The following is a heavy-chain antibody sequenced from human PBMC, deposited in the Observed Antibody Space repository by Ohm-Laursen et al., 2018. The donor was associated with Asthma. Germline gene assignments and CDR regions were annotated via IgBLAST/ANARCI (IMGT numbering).Heavy chain of an antibody. J-gene: IGHJ3*02. V-gene: IGHV3-30*03. D-gene: IGHD3-22*01. CDR2: ISYDGSNK. CDR1: GFSFSTYT. Sequence: SLRLSCTASGFSFSTYTLNWVRQAPGKGLEWVAVISYDGSNKYYADSVKGRFTISRDNSKNTLYLQMNSLRAEDTAVYYCARDPSNPPRRYYYDTHHAFDIWGQGTMVTVSS. CDR3: ARDPSNPPRRYYYDTHHAFDI.